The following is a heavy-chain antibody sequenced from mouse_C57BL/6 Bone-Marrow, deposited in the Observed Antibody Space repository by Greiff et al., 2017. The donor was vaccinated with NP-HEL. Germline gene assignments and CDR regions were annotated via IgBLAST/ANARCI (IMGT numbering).Heavy chain of an antibody. D-gene: IGHD1-1*01. Sequence: QVQLQQPGAELVMPGASVKLSCKASGYTFTSYWMHWVKQRPGQGLEWIGEIDPSDSYTNYNQKFKGKSTLTVDKSSSTAYMQLSSLTSEDAAVYYCARGGFITTVVAPSFDYWGQGTTLTVSS. J-gene: IGHJ2*01. CDR1: GYTFTSYW. CDR3: ARGGFITTVVAPSFDY. CDR2: IDPSDSYT. V-gene: IGHV1-69*01.